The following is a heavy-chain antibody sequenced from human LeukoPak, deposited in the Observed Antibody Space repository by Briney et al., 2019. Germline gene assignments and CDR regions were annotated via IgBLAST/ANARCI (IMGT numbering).Heavy chain of an antibody. J-gene: IGHJ6*04. V-gene: IGHV4-59*08. CDR3: ARHVYGEGMVV. CDR1: GDSLNGYY. Sequence: SETLSLTGTVSGDSLNGYYWGWIRKPPGKGLECIGYIHSSEGTAHNASLKSRLTISLDTSKNQFSLTLSSVTAADTAVYYCARHVYGEGMVVWGKGTTVTVSS. D-gene: IGHD4-17*01. CDR2: IHSSEGT.